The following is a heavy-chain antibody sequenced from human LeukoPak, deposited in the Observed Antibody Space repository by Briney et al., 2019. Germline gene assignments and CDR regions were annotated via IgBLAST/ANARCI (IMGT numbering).Heavy chain of an antibody. CDR1: GGTFSSYA. Sequence: GASVKVSCKASGGTFSSYAISWVRQAPGQGLEWMGWINPNSGGTNYAQKFQGRVTMTRDTAISTAYMELSRLRSDDTAVYYCARDVPGIAFDYWGQGTLVTVSS. CDR2: INPNSGGT. J-gene: IGHJ4*02. V-gene: IGHV1-2*02. CDR3: ARDVPGIAFDY. D-gene: IGHD6-13*01.